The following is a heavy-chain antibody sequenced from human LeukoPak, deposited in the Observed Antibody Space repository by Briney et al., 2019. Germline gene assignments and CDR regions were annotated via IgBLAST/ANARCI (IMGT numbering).Heavy chain of an antibody. V-gene: IGHV4-59*08. D-gene: IGHD1-26*01. CDR3: ARLIVGATKFDY. Sequence: SETLSLTCTVSGGSISSYYWSWIRQPPGKGLEWIGYIYYSGSTNYNPSLKSRVTISVDTSKNQFSLKLSPVTAADTAVYYCARLIVGATKFDYWGQGTLVTVSS. J-gene: IGHJ4*02. CDR1: GGSISSYY. CDR2: IYYSGST.